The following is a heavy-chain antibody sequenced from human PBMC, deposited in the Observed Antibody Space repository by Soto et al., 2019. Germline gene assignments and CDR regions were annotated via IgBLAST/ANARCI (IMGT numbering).Heavy chain of an antibody. CDR1: GFTFSDYA. Sequence: VQLVESGGGVVQPGRSLRLSCAASGFTFSDYAMHWVRQAPGKGLEWVAVVSHDGRNTHYADSVKGRFTISRASSKNTVSLEMTSLRAEDTAVYYCAKGGRQWLVTSDFNYWGQGARVTVSS. CDR3: AKGGRQWLVTSDFNY. D-gene: IGHD6-19*01. J-gene: IGHJ4*02. CDR2: VSHDGRNT. V-gene: IGHV3-30*18.